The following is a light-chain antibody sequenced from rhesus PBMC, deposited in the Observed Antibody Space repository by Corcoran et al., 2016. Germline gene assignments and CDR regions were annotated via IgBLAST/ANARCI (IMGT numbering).Light chain of an antibody. J-gene: IGLJ1*01. CDR1: SSDVGIYND. CDR3: CSYRSGNTYI. CDR2: DVS. V-gene: IGLV2S9*01. Sequence: QSSLTQPPSLSKSLGPSVTISCTGTSSDVGIYNDVSWYQHHPGTAPRLLIFDVSNRPSGVSNRFSGSKSGNAASLTISGLQAEDGSDYYCCSYRSGNTYIFGVGTRLTVL.